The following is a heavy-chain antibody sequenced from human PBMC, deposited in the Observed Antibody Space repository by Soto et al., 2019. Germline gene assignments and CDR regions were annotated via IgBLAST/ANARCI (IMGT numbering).Heavy chain of an antibody. Sequence: ASLTVSCKASGYTFTSYYIHWMRQAPGQGLEWMGIINPSGGSTSYAQKFQGRVTMTRDTSTSTVYMELSSLRSEDTAVYYCAREQSGSVGSFWGQGTLVTVS. CDR3: AREQSGSVGSF. J-gene: IGHJ4*02. CDR1: GYTFTSYY. V-gene: IGHV1-46*01. D-gene: IGHD1-26*01. CDR2: INPSGGST.